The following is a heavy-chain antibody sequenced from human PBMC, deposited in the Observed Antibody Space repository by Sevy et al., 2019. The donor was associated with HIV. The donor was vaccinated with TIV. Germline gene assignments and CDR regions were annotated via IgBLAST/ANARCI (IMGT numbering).Heavy chain of an antibody. CDR1: GGSISSYY. CDR2: IYYSGST. CDR3: ARENPGLRYWYFDL. D-gene: IGHD4-17*01. Sequence: SETLSLTCTVSGGSISSYYWSWIRQPPGKGLEWIGYIYYSGSTNYNPSLKSRVTISVDTSKNQFSLKLGSVTAADTAVYYCARENPGLRYWYFDLWGRGTLVTVSS. V-gene: IGHV4-59*01. J-gene: IGHJ2*01.